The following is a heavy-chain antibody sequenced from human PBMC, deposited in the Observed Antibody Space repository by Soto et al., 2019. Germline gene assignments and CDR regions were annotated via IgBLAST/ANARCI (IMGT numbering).Heavy chain of an antibody. J-gene: IGHJ4*02. Sequence: PGESLKISCKGSGYSFAGYWITWVRQKPGKGLEWMGRIDPSDSQTYYSPSFRGHVTISVTKSITTVFLQWSSLRASDTAMYYCARQIYDSGTGPNCQYYFDSWGQVTTVTVSS. V-gene: IGHV5-10-1*01. D-gene: IGHD6-13*01. CDR2: IDPSDSQT. CDR1: GYSFAGYW. CDR3: ARQIYDSGTGPNCQYYFDS.